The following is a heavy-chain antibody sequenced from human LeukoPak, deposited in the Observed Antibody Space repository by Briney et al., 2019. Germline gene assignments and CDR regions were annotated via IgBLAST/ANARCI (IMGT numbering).Heavy chain of an antibody. CDR2: ISAYNGNT. J-gene: IGHJ4*02. CDR1: GYTFTSYG. D-gene: IGHD3-3*01. Sequence: ASVKVSCKASGYTFTSYGISWVRQAPRQGVEWMGWISAYNGNTNYAQKLQGRVTMTTDTSTSTAYMELRSLRSDDTAVYYCARVSGIGVVNDFDYWGQGTLVTVSS. V-gene: IGHV1-18*01. CDR3: ARVSGIGVVNDFDY.